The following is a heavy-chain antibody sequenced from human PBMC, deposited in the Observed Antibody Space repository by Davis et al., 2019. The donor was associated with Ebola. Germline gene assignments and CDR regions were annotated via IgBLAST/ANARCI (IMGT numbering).Heavy chain of an antibody. V-gene: IGHV3-73*01. J-gene: IGHJ4*02. CDR1: GYTFTSYY. CDR2: IRSKANSYAT. Sequence: KVSCKASGYTFTSYYMHWVRQASGKGLEWVGRIRSKANSYATAYAASVKGRFTISRDDSKNTAYLQMNSLKTEDTAVYYCTSTVTNGDYWGQGTLVTVSS. CDR3: TSTVTNGDY. D-gene: IGHD4-17*01.